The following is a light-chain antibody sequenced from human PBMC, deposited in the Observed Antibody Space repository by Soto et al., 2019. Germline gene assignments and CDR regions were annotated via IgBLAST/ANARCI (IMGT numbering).Light chain of an antibody. J-gene: IGKJ1*01. Sequence: DIVMTQSPLSLPVTPGEPASISCRSSQSLLHRNGYNYLDWYLQKPGQSRQLLIYLGSNRASGVPDRFSGSGSGTDFTLKISIVEAEDVGVYYCMQALQTPRTFGQGTKAEIK. CDR1: QSLLHRNGYNY. CDR3: MQALQTPRT. CDR2: LGS. V-gene: IGKV2-28*01.